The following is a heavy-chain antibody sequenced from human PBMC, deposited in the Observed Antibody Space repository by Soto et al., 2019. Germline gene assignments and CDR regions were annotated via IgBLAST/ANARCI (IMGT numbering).Heavy chain of an antibody. J-gene: IGHJ4*02. CDR2: ISYDGSDK. V-gene: IGHV3-30*03. CDR1: GFTFSDYG. Sequence: GGSLRLSCAASGFTFSDYGMHWVRQAPGKGLEWVAVISYDGSDKDYADSVKGRFTISRDNSKKTLFLQMDSLRTEDTAMYYCATDQRRQLLHLLDHWGQGTLVTVSS. CDR3: ATDQRRQLLHLLDH. D-gene: IGHD1-26*01.